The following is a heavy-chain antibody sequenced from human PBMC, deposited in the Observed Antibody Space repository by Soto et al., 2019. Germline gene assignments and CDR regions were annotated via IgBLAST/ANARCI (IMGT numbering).Heavy chain of an antibody. V-gene: IGHV3-73*01. CDR2: IRSKANSYAT. CDR1: GFTFSGSA. Sequence: GGSLRLSCAASGFTFSGSAMHWVRQASGKGLEWVGRIRSKANSYATAYAASVKGRFTISRDDSKNTAYLQMNSLKTEDTAVYYCTVGATTIDYWGQGTLVTVSS. D-gene: IGHD1-26*01. CDR3: TVGATTIDY. J-gene: IGHJ4*02.